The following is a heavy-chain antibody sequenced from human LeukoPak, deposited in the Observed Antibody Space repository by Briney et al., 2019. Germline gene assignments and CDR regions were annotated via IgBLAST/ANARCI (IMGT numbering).Heavy chain of an antibody. V-gene: IGHV3-73*01. J-gene: IGHJ4*02. D-gene: IGHD4-17*01. Sequence: RTGGSLRLSCAASGFTFSGSAMHWVRQASGKGLEWVGRIRSKTKNYATSYAAPVEGRFTISRDDSKNTAYLQIKSLKTEDTAVYYCTTQFITVPGGYWGQGTLVTVSS. CDR2: IRSKTKNYAT. CDR3: TTQFITVPGGY. CDR1: GFTFSGSA.